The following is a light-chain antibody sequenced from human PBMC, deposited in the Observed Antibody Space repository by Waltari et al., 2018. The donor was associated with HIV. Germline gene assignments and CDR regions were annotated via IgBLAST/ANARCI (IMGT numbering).Light chain of an antibody. Sequence: EIILTQSPAIVSASPGDRVTLTGRASQGVGANLAWYQKKSGQAPRRLLARSHTAAPGVPARFSGGGVGTDFTLTITNLQSDDFAVYYCQQFANWPSYTFGQGTKL. J-gene: IGKJ2*01. CDR2: RSH. CDR3: QQFANWPSYT. CDR1: QGVGAN. V-gene: IGKV3-15*01.